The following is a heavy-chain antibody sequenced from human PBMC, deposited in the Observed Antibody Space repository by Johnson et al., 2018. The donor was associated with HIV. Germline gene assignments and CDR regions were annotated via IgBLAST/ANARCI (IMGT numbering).Heavy chain of an antibody. D-gene: IGHD3-10*01. Sequence: VQLVESGGGLMQPGGSLRLSCAASGFTFSSYAMSWVRQAPGKGLEWVSAISGSGGSTYYADSVKGRLPLSRDHYKNTLYLQMNSLRAEDTAVYYCAKSPMVRGSEGAFDIWGQGTMVTVSS. V-gene: IGHV3-23*04. CDR3: AKSPMVRGSEGAFDI. J-gene: IGHJ3*02. CDR1: GFTFSSYA. CDR2: ISGSGGST.